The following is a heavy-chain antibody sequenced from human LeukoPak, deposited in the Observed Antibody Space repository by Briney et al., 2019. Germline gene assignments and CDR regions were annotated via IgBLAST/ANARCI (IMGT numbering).Heavy chain of an antibody. CDR3: ASRKLGNDY. D-gene: IGHD7-27*01. V-gene: IGHV4-59*01. J-gene: IGHJ4*02. CDR2: IYYTGST. Sequence: PGGSLRLSCAASGFTFSSYSMNWVRQAPGKGLEWIGYIYYTGSTSYNPSLRSRVTMSADTSKNQFSLKLSSVTAADTAVYYCASRKLGNDYWGQGTLVTVSS. CDR1: GFTFSSYS.